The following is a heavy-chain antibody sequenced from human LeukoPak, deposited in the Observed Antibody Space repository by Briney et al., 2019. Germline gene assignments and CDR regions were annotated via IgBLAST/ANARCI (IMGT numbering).Heavy chain of an antibody. CDR2: INREGNEK. Sequence: GGSLRLSCAVSGFTFRSYWISWVRQAPGKGLEWVANINREGNEKYYVDSVKGRFTISRDNAKNSLYLQMNSLRAEDTAVYYCTSDFDRTAGHRGQGTLVIVSS. CDR3: TSDFDRTAGH. V-gene: IGHV3-7*01. J-gene: IGHJ4*02. D-gene: IGHD3-9*01. CDR1: GFTFRSYW.